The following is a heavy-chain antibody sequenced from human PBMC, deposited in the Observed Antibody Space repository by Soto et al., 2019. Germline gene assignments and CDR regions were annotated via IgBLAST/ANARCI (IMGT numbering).Heavy chain of an antibody. Sequence: GASVKVSCKASGYSFTNYDISWVRQAPGQGLEWMGWISPYNGDTNYAQKLQGRVTMTTDTSTSTAYMELSSLRSEDTAVYFCARRALVDVWGQGTTVTVSS. J-gene: IGHJ6*02. CDR2: ISPYNGDT. V-gene: IGHV1-18*01. CDR3: ARRALVDV. CDR1: GYSFTNYD.